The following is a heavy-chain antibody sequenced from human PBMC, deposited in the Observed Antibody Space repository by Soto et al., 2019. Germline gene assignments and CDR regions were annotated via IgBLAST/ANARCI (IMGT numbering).Heavy chain of an antibody. V-gene: IGHV4-31*03. CDR1: GGSINGGGYY. J-gene: IGHJ5*02. CDR2: IYNSGTT. D-gene: IGHD3-10*01. CDR3: ARGYFDSGHGYDL. Sequence: PSETLSLTCTVPGGSINGGGYYWTWIHQHPGKGLEWFGNIYNSGTTYYNPSLEGRVSISLDTSKNQFSLKVTSLKTTDTGIYFCARGYFDSGHGYDLWGQGTLVTVSS.